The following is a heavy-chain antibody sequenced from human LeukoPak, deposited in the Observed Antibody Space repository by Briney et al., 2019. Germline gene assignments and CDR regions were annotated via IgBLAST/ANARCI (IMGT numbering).Heavy chain of an antibody. D-gene: IGHD2-2*01. CDR3: AKLGCTGTICYANY. Sequence: PGGSLRLSCAASGITFSDYAMTWVRQTPGKGLEWVSVISGGGDSTDHADSMKGRFTISRYNSKNTLYLQMNSLRVEDTALYYCAKLGCTGTICYANYWGQGTLVTVSS. CDR2: ISGGGDST. V-gene: IGHV3-23*01. CDR1: GITFSDYA. J-gene: IGHJ4*02.